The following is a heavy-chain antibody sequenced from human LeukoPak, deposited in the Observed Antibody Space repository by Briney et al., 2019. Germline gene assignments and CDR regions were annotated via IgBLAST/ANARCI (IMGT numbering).Heavy chain of an antibody. J-gene: IGHJ4*02. V-gene: IGHV3-9*01. D-gene: IGHD3-22*01. CDR3: AKVTYDSSGYYPLFDY. CDR2: IGWNGGNI. CDR1: GFTFDDYG. Sequence: GGSLRLSGAGSGFTFDDYGLHWDRQAPGKGLEWVAGIGWNGGNIGYADSVKGRFTISRDNARNSLYLQMNSLRPEDTALYYCAKVTYDSSGYYPLFDYWGQGTLVTVSS.